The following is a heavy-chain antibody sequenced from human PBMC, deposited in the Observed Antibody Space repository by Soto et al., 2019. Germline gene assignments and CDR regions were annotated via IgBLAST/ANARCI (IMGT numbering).Heavy chain of an antibody. CDR2: IFPNVGTA. J-gene: IGHJ4*02. V-gene: IGHV1-69*01. Sequence: QVHLEQSGAEVKKPGTSVKVSCKASGGSFSTNEIDWVRQAPGQGLEWMGRIFPNVGTADYAQKFQGRLTIIADESTATVLMELSRLSSADTAVYFCARARYSSRWGTFDSWGQGTQVDVSS. CDR3: ARARYSSRWGTFDS. CDR1: GGSFSTNE. D-gene: IGHD6-19*01.